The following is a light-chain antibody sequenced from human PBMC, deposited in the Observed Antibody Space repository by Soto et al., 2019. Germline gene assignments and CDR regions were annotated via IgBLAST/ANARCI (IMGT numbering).Light chain of an antibody. CDR3: QQYNSYSLT. CDR2: KAS. Sequence: DIQMTQSPSTLSASVGDRVTITCRASQSISSWLAWYQQKPGRAPKLLIYKASSLESGVPSRFSGSGSGTEFNPTISSLQPDYFATYYCQQYNSYSLTFGGGTKVEIK. J-gene: IGKJ4*01. CDR1: QSISSW. V-gene: IGKV1-5*03.